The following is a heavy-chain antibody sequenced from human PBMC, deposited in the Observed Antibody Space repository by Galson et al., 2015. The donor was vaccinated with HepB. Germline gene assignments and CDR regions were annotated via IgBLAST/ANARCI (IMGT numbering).Heavy chain of an antibody. CDR1: GGSISSSSYY. V-gene: IGHV4-39*01. Sequence: SETLSLTCTVSGGSISSSSYYWGWIRQPPGKGLEWIGSIYYSGSTYYNPSLKSRVTISVDTSKNQFSLKLSSVTAADTAVYYCARRVAAAALGYYYYGMDVWGQGTTVTVSS. CDR3: ARRVAAAALGYYYYGMDV. D-gene: IGHD6-13*01. CDR2: IYYSGST. J-gene: IGHJ6*02.